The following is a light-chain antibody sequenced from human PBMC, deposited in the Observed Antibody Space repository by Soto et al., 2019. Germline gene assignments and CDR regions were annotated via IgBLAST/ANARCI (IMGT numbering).Light chain of an antibody. J-gene: IGKJ1*01. Sequence: EIALTQSPGTLSLSPGETATLSCRASQTVTGNNLARYQQKPGQAPRLLIFGASNRATGVPDRFSGSGSGTDFTLTISRLQPEDFAVFYCQQYGYSPWTFGQGTKVEVQ. V-gene: IGKV3-20*01. CDR2: GAS. CDR1: QTVTGNN. CDR3: QQYGYSPWT.